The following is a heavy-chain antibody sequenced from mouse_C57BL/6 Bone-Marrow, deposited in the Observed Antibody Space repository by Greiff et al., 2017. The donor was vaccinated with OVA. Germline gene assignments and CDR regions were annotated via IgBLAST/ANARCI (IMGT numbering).Heavy chain of an antibody. CDR1: GYTFTSYW. D-gene: IGHD3-2*02. CDR3: ASAPAQDTRAWFAY. CDR2: IHPTGGST. Sequence: QVQLQQPGAELVKPGASVKLSCKASGYTFTSYWMHWVKQRPGQGLEWIGMIHPTGGSTNYNEKFKSKATLTVDKSSSTAYMQLSSLTSEDSAVYYGASAPAQDTRAWFAYWGQGTLVTVSA. V-gene: IGHV1-64*01. J-gene: IGHJ3*01.